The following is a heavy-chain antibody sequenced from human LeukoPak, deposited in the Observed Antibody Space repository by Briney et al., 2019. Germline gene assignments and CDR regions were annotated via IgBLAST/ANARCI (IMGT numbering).Heavy chain of an antibody. CDR3: ARAKGDDFWSGYYTGSDAFDI. J-gene: IGHJ3*02. Sequence: SETLSLTCTVSGGSISSYYWSWIRQPPGKGLEWIGYIYYSGSTNYNPSLKSRVTISVDTSKNQFSLKLSSVTAADTAVYYCARAKGDDFWSGYYTGSDAFDIWGQGTMVTVSS. CDR1: GGSISSYY. D-gene: IGHD3-3*01. CDR2: IYYSGST. V-gene: IGHV4-59*01.